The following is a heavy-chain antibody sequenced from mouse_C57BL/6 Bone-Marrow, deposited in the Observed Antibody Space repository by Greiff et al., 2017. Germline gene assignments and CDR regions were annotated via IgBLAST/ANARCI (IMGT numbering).Heavy chain of an antibody. Sequence: VQLQQPGAELVKPGASVKLSCKASGYTFTSYWMQWVKQRPGQGLEWIGEIDPSDSYTNYNQKFKGKATLTVDTSSSTAYMQLSSLTSEDSAVYYCARSGGRFDYWGQGTTLTVSS. CDR2: IDPSDSYT. CDR3: ARSGGRFDY. V-gene: IGHV1-50*01. CDR1: GYTFTSYW. D-gene: IGHD3-1*01. J-gene: IGHJ2*01.